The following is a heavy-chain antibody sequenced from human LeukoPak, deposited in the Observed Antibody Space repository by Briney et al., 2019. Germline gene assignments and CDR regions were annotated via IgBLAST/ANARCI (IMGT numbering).Heavy chain of an antibody. V-gene: IGHV4-4*07. CDR3: ARLITGTTTAFDI. Sequence: SETLSLTCTVSGGSISGYYWSWIRQPAGKGLEWIGRVYTSGSTHYNPSLKSRVTMSVDTSKNQFSLKLSSVTAAHTAVYYCARLITGTTTAFDIWGQGTMVTVSS. CDR1: GGSISGYY. J-gene: IGHJ3*02. CDR2: VYTSGST. D-gene: IGHD1-7*01.